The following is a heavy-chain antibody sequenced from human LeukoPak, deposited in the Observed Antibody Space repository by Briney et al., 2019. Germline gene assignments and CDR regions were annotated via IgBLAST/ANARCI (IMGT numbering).Heavy chain of an antibody. J-gene: IGHJ5*02. CDR3: ARGSGYYYDMLNWFDP. D-gene: IGHD3-22*01. CDR2: IYYSGST. Sequence: PSETLSLTCTVSGGSISSYYWSWIRQPPGKGLEWIGYIYYSGSTNYNPSLKSRVTISVDTSKNQFSLKLSSVTAADTAVYYCARGSGYYYDMLNWFDPWGRGTLVTVSS. V-gene: IGHV4-59*01. CDR1: GGSISSYY.